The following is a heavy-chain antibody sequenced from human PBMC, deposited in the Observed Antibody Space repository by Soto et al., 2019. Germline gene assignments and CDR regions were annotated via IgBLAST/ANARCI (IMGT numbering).Heavy chain of an antibody. CDR3: ARDLGYSSSLYYYYGVDV. Sequence: LSLTCAISGDSVSSNSAAWNWIRQSPSRGLEWLGRTYYRSKWYNDYAVSVKSRITINPDTSKNQFSLQLNSVTPEDTAVYYCARDLGYSSSLYYYYGVDVWGQGTTVTVSS. CDR2: TYYRSKWYN. J-gene: IGHJ6*02. D-gene: IGHD6-6*01. V-gene: IGHV6-1*01. CDR1: GDSVSSNSAA.